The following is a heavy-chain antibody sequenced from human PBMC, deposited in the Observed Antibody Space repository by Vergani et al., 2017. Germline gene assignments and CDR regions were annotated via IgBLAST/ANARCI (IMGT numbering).Heavy chain of an antibody. CDR2: INHSGST. Sequence: QVQLQQWGAGLLKPSETLSLTCAVYGGSFSGYYWSWIRQPPGKGLEWIGEINHSGSTNYNPSLKSRVTISVDTSKNQFSLKLSSVTAADTAVYYCARFXRGIAARLAYYYYYMDVWGKGTTVTVSS. D-gene: IGHD6-6*01. J-gene: IGHJ6*03. CDR1: GGSFSGYY. V-gene: IGHV4-34*01. CDR3: ARFXRGIAARLAYYYYYMDV.